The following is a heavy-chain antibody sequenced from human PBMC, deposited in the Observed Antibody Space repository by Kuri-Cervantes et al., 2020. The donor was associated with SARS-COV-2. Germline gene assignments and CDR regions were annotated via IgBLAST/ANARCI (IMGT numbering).Heavy chain of an antibody. CDR2: ISGSDGST. V-gene: IGHV3-23*01. J-gene: IGHJ6*02. D-gene: IGHD4-17*01. CDR1: GFTFSSYA. Sequence: GESLKISCAASGFTFSSYAMSWVRQAPGKGLEWVSAISGSDGSTYYADSVKGRFTISRDNSKNTLYLQMNSLRAEDTAVYYCARDSYGDIYYYYGMDVWGQGTTVTVSS. CDR3: ARDSYGDIYYYYGMDV.